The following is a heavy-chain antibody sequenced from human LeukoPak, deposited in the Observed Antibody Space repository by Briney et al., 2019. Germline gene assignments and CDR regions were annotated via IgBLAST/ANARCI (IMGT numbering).Heavy chain of an antibody. J-gene: IGHJ4*02. CDR3: VSFYETY. D-gene: IGHD2/OR15-2a*01. V-gene: IGHV3-74*01. CDR1: GIYW. CDR2: INSDGSWT. Sequence: GGSLRLSCAASGIYWMHWVRQVPGKGLVWVSHINSDGSWTSYADSVKGRFTISKDNAKNTVYLQMNSLRAEDTAVYYCVSFYETYWGRGTLVTVS.